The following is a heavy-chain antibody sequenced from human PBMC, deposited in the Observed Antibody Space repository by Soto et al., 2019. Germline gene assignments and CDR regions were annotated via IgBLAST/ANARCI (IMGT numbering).Heavy chain of an antibody. V-gene: IGHV1-69*13. CDR3: ASLPLRYCSGGSCRRDYGMDV. CDR1: GGTFSSYA. J-gene: IGHJ6*02. Sequence: SVKVSCKASGGTFSSYAISWVRQAPGQGLEWMGGIIPIFGTANYAQKFQGRVTITADESTSTAYMELSSLRSEDTAVYYCASLPLRYCSGGSCRRDYGMDVWGQGTTVTVSS. D-gene: IGHD2-15*01. CDR2: IIPIFGTA.